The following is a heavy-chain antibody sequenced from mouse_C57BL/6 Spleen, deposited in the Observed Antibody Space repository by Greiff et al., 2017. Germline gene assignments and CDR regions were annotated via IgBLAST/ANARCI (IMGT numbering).Heavy chain of an antibody. CDR3: APYDYDEGYAMDY. CDR2: ISSGSSTI. V-gene: IGHV5-17*01. D-gene: IGHD2-4*01. J-gene: IGHJ4*01. CDR1: GFTFSDYG. Sequence: EVKLVESGGGLVKPGGSLKLSCAASGFTFSDYGMHWVRQAPEKGLEWVAYISSGSSTIYYADTVKGRFTISRDNAKNTLFLQMTSLRSEDTAMYYCAPYDYDEGYAMDYWGQGTSVTVSS.